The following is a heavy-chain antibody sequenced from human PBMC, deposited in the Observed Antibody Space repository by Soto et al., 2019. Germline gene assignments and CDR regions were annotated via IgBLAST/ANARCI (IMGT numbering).Heavy chain of an antibody. Sequence: EVQLVESGGGLVKPGGSLSLSGAASGFTFGSISLNWFRRAPGKGLEWAQSISSSSSYIYYADSVKGRFTISRDNAKNSLYLQMNSLRAEDTAVYYCARGSGDIVVVPAAVVFDYWGQGTLVTVSS. CDR3: ARGSGDIVVVPAAVVFDY. CDR1: GFTFGSIS. J-gene: IGHJ4*02. CDR2: ISSSSSYI. V-gene: IGHV3-21*01. D-gene: IGHD2-2*01.